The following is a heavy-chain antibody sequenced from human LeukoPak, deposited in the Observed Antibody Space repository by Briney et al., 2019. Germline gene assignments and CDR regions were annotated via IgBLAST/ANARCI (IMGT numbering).Heavy chain of an antibody. CDR2: IRSKANSYAT. CDR3: TRFEIPAAISNWFDP. V-gene: IGHV3-73*01. D-gene: IGHD2-2*02. CDR1: GFTFSGSA. J-gene: IGHJ5*02. Sequence: RGSLKLSCAASGFTFSGSAVHWVRQASGKGLEWVGRIRSKANSYATAYAASVKGRFTISRDDSKNTAYLQMNSLKTEDTAIYYCTRFEIPAAISNWFDPWGRGTLVTVSS.